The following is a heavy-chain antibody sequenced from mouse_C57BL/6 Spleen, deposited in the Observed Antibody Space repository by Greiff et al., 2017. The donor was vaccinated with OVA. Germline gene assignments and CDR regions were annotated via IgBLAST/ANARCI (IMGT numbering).Heavy chain of an antibody. CDR1: GYTFTSYT. Sequence: VQLQQSGAELARPGASVKMSCKASGYTFTSYTMHWVKQRPGQGLEWIGYINPSSGYTKYNQKFKDKATLTADKSSSTAYMQLSSLTSEDSAVYYCARDYGYDVWFAYWGQGTLVTVSA. CDR2: INPSSGYT. V-gene: IGHV1-4*01. J-gene: IGHJ3*01. D-gene: IGHD2-2*01. CDR3: ARDYGYDVWFAY.